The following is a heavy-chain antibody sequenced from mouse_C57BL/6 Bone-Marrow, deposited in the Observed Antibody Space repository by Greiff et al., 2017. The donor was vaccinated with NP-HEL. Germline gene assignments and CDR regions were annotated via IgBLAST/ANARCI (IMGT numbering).Heavy chain of an antibody. D-gene: IGHD1-1*01. CDR3: ARPYYGSSYGY. CDR1: GYTFTSYG. V-gene: IGHV1-81*01. CDR2: IYPRSGNT. J-gene: IGHJ2*01. Sequence: QVTLKESGAELARPGASVKLSCKASGYTFTSYGISWVKQRTGQGLEWIGEIYPRSGNTYYNEKFKGKATLTADKSSSTAYMELRSLTSEDSAVYFCARPYYGSSYGYWGQGTTLTVSS.